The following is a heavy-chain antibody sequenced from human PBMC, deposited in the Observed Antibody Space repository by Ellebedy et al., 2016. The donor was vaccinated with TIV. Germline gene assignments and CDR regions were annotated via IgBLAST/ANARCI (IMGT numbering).Heavy chain of an antibody. V-gene: IGHV3-30*18. CDR2: ISSDGSNK. CDR1: GFTFSSYG. J-gene: IGHJ4*02. Sequence: GESLKISCAASGFTFSSYGMHWVRQAPGKGLAWVAVISSDGSNKYYADSVKGRFTISRDNSKNTLYLQMNSLRADDTAVYYCAKLGGISSWYVDYWGQGTLVTVSS. CDR3: AKLGGISSWYVDY. D-gene: IGHD6-13*01.